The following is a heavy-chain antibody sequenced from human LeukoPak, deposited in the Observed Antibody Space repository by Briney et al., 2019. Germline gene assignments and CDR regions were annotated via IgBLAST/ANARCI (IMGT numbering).Heavy chain of an antibody. J-gene: IGHJ3*01. CDR3: ARRGAPITLFHDAFDL. V-gene: IGHV5-51*01. Sequence: GESLKISCKGSGYSFANSWIGWVRQMPGRGLEWVGLISPDDSDIRYSPSFQGQVIISAEKAISTVYLQWSSLKASDTATYYCARRGAPITLFHDAFDLWGPGTMVTVSS. CDR2: ISPDDSDI. CDR1: GYSFANSW. D-gene: IGHD3-10*02.